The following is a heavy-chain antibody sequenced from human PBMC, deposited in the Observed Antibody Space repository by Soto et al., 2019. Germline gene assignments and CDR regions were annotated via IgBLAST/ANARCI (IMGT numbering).Heavy chain of an antibody. CDR3: ARASSSWYTFDY. D-gene: IGHD6-13*01. J-gene: IGHJ4*02. CDR2: IYSGGST. V-gene: IGHV3-53*04. Sequence: GGSLRVSCAASGFTINSNYMSWVRQAPGKGLEWVSVIYSGGSTYYADSVKGRFTISRHNSKNTLYLQMNSLRAEDTAVYYCARASSSWYTFDYWGQGTLVTVSS. CDR1: GFTINSNY.